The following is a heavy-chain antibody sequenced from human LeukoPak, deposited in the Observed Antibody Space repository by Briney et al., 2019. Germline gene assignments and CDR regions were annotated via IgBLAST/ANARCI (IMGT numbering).Heavy chain of an antibody. D-gene: IGHD4-11*01. CDR1: GYTFTSYG. J-gene: IGHJ4*02. Sequence: GASVKVSCKASGYTFTSYGISWVRQAPGQGLEWMGWINPNSGGTNYAQKFQGRVTMTRDTSISTAYMELSRLRSDDAAVYYCARDAIVRDYSNSDFWGQGTLVTVSS. CDR3: ARDAIVRDYSNSDF. CDR2: INPNSGGT. V-gene: IGHV1-2*02.